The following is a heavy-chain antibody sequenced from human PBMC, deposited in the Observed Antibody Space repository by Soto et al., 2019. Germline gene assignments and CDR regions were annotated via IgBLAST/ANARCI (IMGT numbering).Heavy chain of an antibody. D-gene: IGHD3-22*01. J-gene: IGHJ4*02. V-gene: IGHV1-69*02. CDR1: GGTFSSYT. Sequence: QVQLVQSGAEVKKPGSSVKVSCKASGGTFSSYTISWVRQAPGQGLEWMGRIIPILGIANYAQKFQGRVTITADRSTSTAYMELSSLRSEDTAVYYFGSRYDSSDYWGQGTLVTVAS. CDR3: GSRYDSSDY. CDR2: IIPILGIA.